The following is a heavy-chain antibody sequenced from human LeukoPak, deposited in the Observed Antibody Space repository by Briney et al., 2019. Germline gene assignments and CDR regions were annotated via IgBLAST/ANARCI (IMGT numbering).Heavy chain of an antibody. CDR2: ISQSGNTI. J-gene: IGHJ4*02. Sequence: PGGSLRLSCAASGFTFSSYGMHWVRQAPGKGLEWISAISQSGNTIYYADSVKGRFIISRDNSKNTLYLQLNSLRAEDTAVYYCARVDTSHLRYFDSWGQGTLVTVSS. CDR3: ARVDTSHLRYFDS. D-gene: IGHD3-16*01. CDR1: GFTFSSYG. V-gene: IGHV3-23*01.